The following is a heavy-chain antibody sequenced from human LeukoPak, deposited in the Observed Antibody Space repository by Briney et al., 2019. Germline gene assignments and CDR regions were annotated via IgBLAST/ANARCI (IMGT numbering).Heavy chain of an antibody. V-gene: IGHV1-2*02. J-gene: IGHJ6*02. CDR1: GYTFTGYY. CDR2: INPNSGGT. D-gene: IGHD6-19*01. Sequence: ASVKVSCKASGYTFTGYYMHWVRQAPGQGLEWMGWINPNSGGTNYAQKFQGRVTMTRDTSISTAYMELSRLRSDDTAVYYCARGDSSGWYFHYYGMDVWGQGTTVTVSS. CDR3: ARGDSSGWYFHYYGMDV.